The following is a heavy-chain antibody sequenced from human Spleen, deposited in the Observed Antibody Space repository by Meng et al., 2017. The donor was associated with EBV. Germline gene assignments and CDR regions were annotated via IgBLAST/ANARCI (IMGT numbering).Heavy chain of an antibody. D-gene: IGHD6-19*01. V-gene: IGHV1-3*01. J-gene: IGHJ4*01. Sequence: QLLRAWAGGQKPWALVNVSSRASGYTSRVDVLQCVRPAPVQSLGWMVCINGGDNHTKSSRKIQGRVTITRDTSPATAYLYLSSLTSEDTGFYYCARWGSPVAGLDYWGHGTLVTVSS. CDR1: GYTSRVDV. CDR3: ARWGSPVAGLDY. CDR2: INGGDNHT.